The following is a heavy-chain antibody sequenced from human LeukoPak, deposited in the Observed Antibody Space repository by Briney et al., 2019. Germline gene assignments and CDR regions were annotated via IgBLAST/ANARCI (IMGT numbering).Heavy chain of an antibody. Sequence: GGSLRLSCAASGLTFSDYYMSWIRQAPGKGLEWVSYISSSSSYTNYADSVKGRFTISRDNAKNSLYLQMNSLRAEDTAVYYCARGEAAAGTLNVDYFDYWGQGTLVTVSS. D-gene: IGHD6-13*01. CDR1: GLTFSDYY. V-gene: IGHV3-11*06. CDR3: ARGEAAAGTLNVDYFDY. J-gene: IGHJ4*02. CDR2: ISSSSSYT.